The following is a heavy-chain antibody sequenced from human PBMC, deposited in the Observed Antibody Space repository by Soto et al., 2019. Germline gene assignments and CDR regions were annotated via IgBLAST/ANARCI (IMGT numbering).Heavy chain of an antibody. J-gene: IGHJ6*02. Sequence: GWSLRLSCAASGFTFSSYAMTWVRQAPGKGLAWVSGISGSGGSAYYADSVKGRFTISRDKSKNTLYLQMNSLRAEDTAVYYCAKNRGEEYYYGMDVWGQGTTVTVSS. V-gene: IGHV3-23*01. CDR2: ISGSGGSA. CDR1: GFTFSSYA. CDR3: AKNRGEEYYYGMDV. D-gene: IGHD2-21*01.